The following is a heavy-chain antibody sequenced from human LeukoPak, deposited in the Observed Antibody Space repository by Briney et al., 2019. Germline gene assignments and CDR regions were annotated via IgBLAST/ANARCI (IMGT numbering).Heavy chain of an antibody. D-gene: IGHD6-13*01. V-gene: IGHV3-30*18. CDR3: AKDPSSGIAAAGPTGWFDP. J-gene: IGHJ5*02. CDR2: ISYDGSNK. Sequence: PGRSLRLSCAASGFTFSSYGMHWVRQAPGKGLEWVAVISYDGSNKYYADSVKGRFTISRDNSKNTLYLQMNSLRAEDTAVYYCAKDPSSGIAAAGPTGWFDPWGQGTLVTVSS. CDR1: GFTFSSYG.